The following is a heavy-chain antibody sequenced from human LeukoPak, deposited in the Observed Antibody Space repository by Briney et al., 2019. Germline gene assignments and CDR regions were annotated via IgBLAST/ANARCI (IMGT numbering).Heavy chain of an antibody. D-gene: IGHD1-26*01. Sequence: PGGSLKLSCAASGFTFSGSAMHWVRQASGKGLEWVGRIRSKANSYATAYAASVKGRFTISRDDSENTLFLQMNSLRGEDTAVYYCARDRGSGTYGLDCWGQGVQVTVSS. CDR3: ARDRGSGTYGLDC. V-gene: IGHV3-73*01. CDR1: GFTFSGSA. CDR2: IRSKANSYAT. J-gene: IGHJ4*02.